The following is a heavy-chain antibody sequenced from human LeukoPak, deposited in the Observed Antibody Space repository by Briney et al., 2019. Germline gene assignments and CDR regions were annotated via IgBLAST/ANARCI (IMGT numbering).Heavy chain of an antibody. D-gene: IGHD3-10*01. V-gene: IGHV3-23*01. CDR2: ISGSGGCT. Sequence: PGGSLRLSCAASGFTFSSYAMSWVRQAPGKGLEWVPAISGSGGCTYYADSVKGRFTIFRDNSKNTMYLQMNSLRAEDTAVYYCAKGSMGRGPDYWGQGTLVTVSS. J-gene: IGHJ4*02. CDR1: GFTFSSYA. CDR3: AKGSMGRGPDY.